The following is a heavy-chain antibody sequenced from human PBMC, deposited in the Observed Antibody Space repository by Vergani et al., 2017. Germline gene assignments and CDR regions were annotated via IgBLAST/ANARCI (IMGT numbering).Heavy chain of an antibody. CDR2: VDPEDGET. CDR3: ATPQTVTTGGREV. D-gene: IGHD4-17*01. J-gene: IGHJ6*02. V-gene: IGHV1-69-2*01. CDR1: GYTFTDHY. Sequence: EVPLVQSGAEVKKPGATMKISCKVSGYTFTDHYMHWVKHAPGKGREWMGLVDPEDGETIYAEKFKGRVTIAADTSTDTAHLELSSLRSEDTAVYYCATPQTVTTGGREVWGQGTTVIVSS.